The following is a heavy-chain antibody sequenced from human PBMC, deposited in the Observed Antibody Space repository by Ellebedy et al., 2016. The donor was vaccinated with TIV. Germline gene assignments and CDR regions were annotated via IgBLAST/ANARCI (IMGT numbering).Heavy chain of an antibody. J-gene: IGHJ6*02. CDR1: GFTFSSYS. V-gene: IGHV3-48*02. CDR3: ARRRDFWDLLHYYYGMDV. D-gene: IGHD3-3*01. CDR2: ISSSSSTI. Sequence: GESLKISCAASGFTFSSYSMNWVCQAPGKGLEWVSYISSSSSTIYYADSVKGRFTISRDNAKNSLYLQMYSLIDEDTAVYYCARRRDFWDLLHYYYGMDVWGQGTSITVSS.